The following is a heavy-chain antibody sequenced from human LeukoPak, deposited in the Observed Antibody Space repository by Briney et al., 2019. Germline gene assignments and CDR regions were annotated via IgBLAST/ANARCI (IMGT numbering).Heavy chain of an antibody. CDR1: GFTFSSYW. V-gene: IGHV3-7*01. CDR3: ARVRVVFGQVDAFDI. D-gene: IGHD3-16*01. CDR2: IKQDGSEK. J-gene: IGHJ3*02. Sequence: GGSLRLSCAASGFTFSSYWMSWVRQAPGKGLEWVANIKQDGSEKYYVNSVKGRFTISRDNAKNSLYLQMNSLGAEDTAVYYCARVRVVFGQVDAFDIWGQGTMVTVSS.